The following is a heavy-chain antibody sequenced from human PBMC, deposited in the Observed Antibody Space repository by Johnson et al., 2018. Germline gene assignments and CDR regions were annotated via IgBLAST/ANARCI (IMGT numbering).Heavy chain of an antibody. D-gene: IGHD4-23*01. CDR3: ARDPYGGDVDI. V-gene: IGHV4-59*01. J-gene: IGHJ3*02. Sequence: QVQLQESGPGLVKPSETLSLTCTVSGGSISSYYWSWIRQPPGKGLEWIGYIYYSGSTNYNPSLKSRVTISVDTSKNQFSLKLSSVTAADTARYYCARDPYGGDVDIGGQGTRVTVSA. CDR1: GGSISSYY. CDR2: IYYSGST.